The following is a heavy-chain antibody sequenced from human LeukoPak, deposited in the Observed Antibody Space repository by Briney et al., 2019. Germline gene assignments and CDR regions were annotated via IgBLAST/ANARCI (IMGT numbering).Heavy chain of an antibody. J-gene: IGHJ4*01. CDR3: ACYYDSSGYRFDY. Sequence: PSETLSLTCSVSGGSISSSNWWSWVRQPPGKGLEWIGEIIHTGSTNYNPSLKSRVTISVDKSKNQFSLNLSPVTAADTAMYYCACYYDSSGYRFDYWGHGALVTVSS. CDR1: GGSISSSNW. CDR2: IIHTGST. V-gene: IGHV4-4*02. D-gene: IGHD3-22*01.